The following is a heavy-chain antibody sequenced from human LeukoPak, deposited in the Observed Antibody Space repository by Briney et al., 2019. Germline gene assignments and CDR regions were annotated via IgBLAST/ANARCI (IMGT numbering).Heavy chain of an antibody. V-gene: IGHV3-64D*06. D-gene: IGHD3-10*01. CDR1: GFTFSSYA. Sequence: PGGSLRLSCSASGFTFSSYAMHWVRQAPGKGLEYVSAISSNGGSTYYADSVKGRFTISKDNSKNTLYLQMSSLRAEDTAVYYCVNLGDYYGSWSYSHYWGQGTLVTVSS. CDR2: ISSNGGST. J-gene: IGHJ4*02. CDR3: VNLGDYYGSWSYSHY.